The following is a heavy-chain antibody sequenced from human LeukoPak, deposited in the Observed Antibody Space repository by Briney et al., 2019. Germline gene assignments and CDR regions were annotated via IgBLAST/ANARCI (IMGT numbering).Heavy chain of an antibody. CDR1: GDSISSGVYY. J-gene: IGHJ4*02. Sequence: SETLSLTCTVSGDSISSGVYYSGWIRQPPGKGLEWIGSFYYSGSLYYNPSLKSRVTISVDTSKNQFSLKLSSVSAADTAVYYCARRRDGYNLYYFDYWCQGILVTVSS. CDR2: FYYSGSL. V-gene: IGHV4-39*01. CDR3: ARRRDGYNLYYFDY. D-gene: IGHD5-24*01.